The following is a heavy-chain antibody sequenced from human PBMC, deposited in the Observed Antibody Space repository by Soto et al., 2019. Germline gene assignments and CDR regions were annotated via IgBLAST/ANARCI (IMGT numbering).Heavy chain of an antibody. CDR3: ATESIGPWFGELFNY. Sequence: ASVKVSCKASGYTFTSYYMHWVRQAPGQGLEWMGIINPSDGRTSYAQKFQGRVTMTEDTSTDTAYMELSSLRSEDTAVYYCATESIGPWFGELFNYWGQGTLVTVSS. V-gene: IGHV1-46*01. CDR2: INPSDGRT. D-gene: IGHD3-10*01. J-gene: IGHJ4*02. CDR1: GYTFTSYY.